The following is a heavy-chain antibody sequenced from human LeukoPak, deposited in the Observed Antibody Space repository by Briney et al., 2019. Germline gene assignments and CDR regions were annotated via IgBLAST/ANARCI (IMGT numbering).Heavy chain of an antibody. CDR3: ARRRYYDGSGYLE. CDR2: IYYSGRT. CDR1: GDSVSRSDSY. J-gene: IGHJ1*01. D-gene: IGHD3-22*01. Sequence: KPPETLSLTCSVSGDSVSRSDSYWDWIRQPPGKGLEWIGTIYYSGRTYYSPSLKSRVTMSVDPSNNQFSLNLRSVTAADTALYYCARRRYYDGSGYLEWGLGTLLSVSS. V-gene: IGHV4-39*01.